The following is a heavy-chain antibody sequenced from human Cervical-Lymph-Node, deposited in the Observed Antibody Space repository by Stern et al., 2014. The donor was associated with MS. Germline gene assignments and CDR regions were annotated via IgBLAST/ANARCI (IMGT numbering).Heavy chain of an antibody. Sequence: MQLVESGGGVVQPGRSLRLSCAASGFSFSRYAMHWVRQAPGQGLEWLALIWYDGSNPYYADSVTGRFTISRDNFKNTLYLQMNSLRAEDTAVYYCASAYSSSHYYFDYWGQGTLVTVSS. CDR1: GFSFSRYA. CDR3: ASAYSSSHYYFDY. V-gene: IGHV3-33*01. D-gene: IGHD6-13*01. CDR2: IWYDGSNP. J-gene: IGHJ4*02.